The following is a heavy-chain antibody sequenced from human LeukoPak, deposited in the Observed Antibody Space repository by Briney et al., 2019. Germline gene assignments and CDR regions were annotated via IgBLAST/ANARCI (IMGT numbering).Heavy chain of an antibody. V-gene: IGHV1-8*01. CDR2: VNLNSGHT. J-gene: IGHJ4*02. D-gene: IGHD2-15*01. Sequence: ASVRVSRKVSVYTFTSYDINWVRDATGQGRECGGWVNLNSGHTGYAQKSQGRVTMTRNTSISTAYMDLSSLRSEDTAVYYCARGAPGSYCSGGSCPYFDYWGQGTLVSVSS. CDR1: VYTFTSYD. CDR3: ARGAPGSYCSGGSCPYFDY.